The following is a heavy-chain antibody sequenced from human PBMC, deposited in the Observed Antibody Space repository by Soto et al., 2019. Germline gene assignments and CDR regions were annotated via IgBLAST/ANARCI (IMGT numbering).Heavy chain of an antibody. V-gene: IGHV4-39*01. Sequence: QLQLQESGPGLVKPSETLSLTCTVSGGSISSGTYSWGWIRQPPGKGLEWIGNSYFTGNTHYNPSLNSRVTMSVDTSKSQFSLSLTSVPAADTAVYYCARHRTGYSSSWLDYWGQGTLVTVSS. CDR2: SYFTGNT. CDR1: GGSISSGTYS. D-gene: IGHD6-13*01. CDR3: ARHRTGYSSSWLDY. J-gene: IGHJ4*02.